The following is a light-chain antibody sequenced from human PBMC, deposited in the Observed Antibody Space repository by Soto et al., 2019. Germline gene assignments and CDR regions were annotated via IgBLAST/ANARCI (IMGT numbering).Light chain of an antibody. CDR1: QSVNSW. J-gene: IGKJ1*01. CDR2: SVS. V-gene: IGKV1-5*01. CDR3: QQFSSYSRT. Sequence: DIQMTQSPSTLSAYVGDRVTITCRASQSVNSWLAWYQQKPGRAPKLLIYSVSNLDSGVPSRFSGSGSGTEFTLTIGSLPPDDFATYYCQQFSSYSRTFGQGTKVEMK.